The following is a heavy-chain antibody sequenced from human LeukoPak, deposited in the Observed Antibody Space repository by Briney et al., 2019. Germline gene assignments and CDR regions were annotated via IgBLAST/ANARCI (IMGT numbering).Heavy chain of an antibody. CDR2: IYSGGST. D-gene: IGHD6-6*01. CDR1: GFTVSSNY. CDR3: ARDPGPMTEGRSSPSSPVYV. Sequence: AGGSLRLSCAASGFTVSSNYMSWVRQAPGKGLEWVSVIYSGGSTYYADSVKARFTISRDNSKNSLYLQMNSLRAEDTAVYYCARDPGPMTEGRSSPSSPVYVWGKGTTVTVSS. V-gene: IGHV3-53*05. J-gene: IGHJ6*04.